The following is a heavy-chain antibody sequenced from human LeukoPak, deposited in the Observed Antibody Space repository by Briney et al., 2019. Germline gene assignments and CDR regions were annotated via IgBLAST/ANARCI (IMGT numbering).Heavy chain of an antibody. V-gene: IGHV3-53*01. CDR2: IYSGGST. CDR3: ARVFGGSNFDY. CDR1: GFTFSDYY. J-gene: IGHJ4*02. Sequence: PGGSLRLSCAASGFTFSDYYMSWVRQAPGKGLEWVSVIYSGGSTYYADSVKGRFTISRDNSKNTLYLQMNSLRAEDTAVYYCARVFGGSNFDYWGQGTLVTVSS. D-gene: IGHD3-16*01.